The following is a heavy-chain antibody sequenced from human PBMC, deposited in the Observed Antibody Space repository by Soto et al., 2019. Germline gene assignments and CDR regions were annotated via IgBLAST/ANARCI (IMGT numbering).Heavy chain of an antibody. CDR2: IHYSGST. D-gene: IGHD3-22*01. Sequence: PSETLSLTCIVSGGSISNYYWSWIRQPPGKGLEWIGYIHYSGSTNYNPSLRSRVTISVDTSKNQFSLKLSSVTAADTAVYYCARSADSSGYYYYFDYWGQGTLVTVSS. CDR1: GGSISNYY. V-gene: IGHV4-59*01. CDR3: ARSADSSGYYYYFDY. J-gene: IGHJ4*02.